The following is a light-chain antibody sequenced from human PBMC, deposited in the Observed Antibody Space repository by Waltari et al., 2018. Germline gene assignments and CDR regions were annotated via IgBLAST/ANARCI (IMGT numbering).Light chain of an antibody. J-gene: IGLJ1*01. CDR2: EVN. Sequence: QSALTQPASVSGSPGQSITISCTGTSSDVGSFKLVSWYQQRPGKAPKLMIYEVNKRPSGVSNRFSGSKSGNTASLKISGLRAEDEADYYCCSFAGTTTYYVFGTGTQVTVL. CDR3: CSFAGTTTYYV. V-gene: IGLV2-23*02. CDR1: SSDVGSFKL.